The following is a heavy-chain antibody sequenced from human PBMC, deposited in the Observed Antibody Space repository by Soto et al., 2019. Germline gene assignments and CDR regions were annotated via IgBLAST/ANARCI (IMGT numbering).Heavy chain of an antibody. D-gene: IGHD6-19*01. CDR1: GGTFSSYA. CDR2: IIPIFGTA. Sequence: SVKVSCKASGGTFSSYAISWVRQAPGQGLEWMGGIIPIFGTANYAQKFQGRVTITADESTSTAYMELSSLRSADTAVYYCARSIAGAGTNYSYSGRDVGGKGTRVTVPS. V-gene: IGHV1-69*13. J-gene: IGHJ6*04. CDR3: ARSIAGAGTNYSYSGRDV.